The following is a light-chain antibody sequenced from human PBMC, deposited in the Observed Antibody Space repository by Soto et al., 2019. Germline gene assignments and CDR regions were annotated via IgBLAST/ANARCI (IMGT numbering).Light chain of an antibody. CDR2: YDS. V-gene: IGLV3-21*04. J-gene: IGLJ3*02. CDR3: QVWDSSSDHRV. CDR1: NIGSKS. Sequence: SYELTQPPSVSVAPGKTARMTCGGNNIGSKSVHWYQQKAGQAPVLVIYYDSDRASEIPERFSGSNSGNTATLTISRVEAGDEADYYCQVWDSSSDHRVFGGGTKLTVL.